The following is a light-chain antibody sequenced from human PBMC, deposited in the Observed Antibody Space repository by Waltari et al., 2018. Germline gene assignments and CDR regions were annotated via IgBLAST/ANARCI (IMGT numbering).Light chain of an antibody. CDR3: SSYVSSDTLEL. J-gene: IGLJ2*01. CDR1: SSDVGGYNY. CDR2: DVS. Sequence: HSALTQPASVSGSPGQSITIPCPGTSSDVGGYNYVSCYQQHPGKAPKLMIFDVSNRPSGVSSRFSGSKSGNTASLTISGLQAEDEADYYCSSYVSSDTLELFGGGTSLTVL. V-gene: IGLV2-14*03.